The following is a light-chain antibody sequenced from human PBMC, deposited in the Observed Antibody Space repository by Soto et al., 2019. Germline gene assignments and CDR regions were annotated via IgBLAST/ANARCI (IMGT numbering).Light chain of an antibody. CDR3: QQYDRSPL. CDR1: QSVRSSH. Sequence: EIVLTQSPGTLSLSPGERATLSCRASQSVRSSHLAWYQQKPGQAPRLLIYGASSRATGIPDRFSGSGSGTDFTLTISRLESEDFAVYYCQQYDRSPLFGGGTKVEIK. J-gene: IGKJ4*01. V-gene: IGKV3-20*01. CDR2: GAS.